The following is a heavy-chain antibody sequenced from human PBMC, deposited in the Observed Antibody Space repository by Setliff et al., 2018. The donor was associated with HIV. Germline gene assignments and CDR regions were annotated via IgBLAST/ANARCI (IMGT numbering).Heavy chain of an antibody. CDR3: ATHDGYSHFDY. CDR1: GGSISSGGYY. J-gene: IGHJ4*02. V-gene: IGHV4-39*01. CDR2: IYPSGST. Sequence: SETLSLTCTVSGGSISSGGYYWSWIRQHPGKGLEWIGFIYPSGSTYYNPSLRSRVTISADTSKNEFSLQQRSLTAADTAVYYCATHDGYSHFDYWGRGILVTVSS. D-gene: IGHD2-15*01.